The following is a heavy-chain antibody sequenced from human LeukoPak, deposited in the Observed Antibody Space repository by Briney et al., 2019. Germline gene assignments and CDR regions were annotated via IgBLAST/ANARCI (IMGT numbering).Heavy chain of an antibody. Sequence: PSQTLSLTCTVSGGSISSGGYYWSWIRQHPGKGLEWIGYIYYSGSTYYNPSLKSRVTISVDTSKNQFSLKLSSVTAADTAVYYCARDFWSGYSPPLDVWGQGTTVTVSS. V-gene: IGHV4-31*03. CDR2: IYYSGST. D-gene: IGHD3-3*01. CDR3: ARDFWSGYSPPLDV. J-gene: IGHJ6*02. CDR1: GGSISSGGYY.